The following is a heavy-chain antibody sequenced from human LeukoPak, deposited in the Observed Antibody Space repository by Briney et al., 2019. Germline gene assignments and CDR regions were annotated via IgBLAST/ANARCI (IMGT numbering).Heavy chain of an antibody. CDR3: ARTNIAARLSYYYMDV. J-gene: IGHJ6*03. CDR1: GGTFSSYA. V-gene: IGHV1-69*11. D-gene: IGHD6-6*01. Sequence: SVKVSCKASGGTFSSYAISWVRQAPGQGLEWMGRIIPIPGTANYAQKFQGRVTITTDESTSTAYMELSSLRSEDTAVYYCARTNIAARLSYYYMDVWGKGTTVTVSS. CDR2: IIPIPGTA.